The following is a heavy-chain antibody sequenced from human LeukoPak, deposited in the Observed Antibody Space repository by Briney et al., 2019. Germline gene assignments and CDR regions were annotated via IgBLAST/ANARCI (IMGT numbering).Heavy chain of an antibody. CDR1: GDSIRSSNYY. CDR2: IYYSGST. D-gene: IGHD6-6*01. CDR3: ARVRSVAARENFDY. V-gene: IGHV4-39*07. J-gene: IGHJ4*02. Sequence: SETLSLTCTVSGDSIRSSNYYWGWIRQPPGKGLEWIGSIYYSGSTNYNPSLKSRVTISVDTSKNQFSLKLSSVTAADTAVYYCARVRSVAARENFDYWGQGTLVTVSS.